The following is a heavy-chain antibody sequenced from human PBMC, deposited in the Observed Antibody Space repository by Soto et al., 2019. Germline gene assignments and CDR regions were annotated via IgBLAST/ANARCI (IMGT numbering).Heavy chain of an antibody. Sequence: QVQLVESGGGVVQPGMSLRLSCAASGFIFNEYGMHWVRHAPGKRLELVAVIWYDGSNKYYADFVKSRFTISRDNSKNTMSLQMNNLRAEDTAVYYCARWGCSGTNCNLNQRSYDLWGQGTLVTVSS. V-gene: IGHV3-33*03. CDR1: GFIFNEYG. CDR3: ARWGCSGTNCNLNQRSYDL. J-gene: IGHJ4*02. CDR2: IWYDGSNK. D-gene: IGHD2-15*01.